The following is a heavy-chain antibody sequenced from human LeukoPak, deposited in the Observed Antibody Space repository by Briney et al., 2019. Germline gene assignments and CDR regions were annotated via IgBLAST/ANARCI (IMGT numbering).Heavy chain of an antibody. Sequence: PGRSLRLSCAASGFTFSSYGMHWVRQAPGKGLVWVAGIWYDGSDKYYADSVKGRFTISRDNPKNTLYLQMNSLRAEDTAVYYCAKGKGQNWDPFDCWGQGTLVTVSS. J-gene: IGHJ4*02. D-gene: IGHD7-27*01. CDR3: AKGKGQNWDPFDC. V-gene: IGHV3-33*06. CDR1: GFTFSSYG. CDR2: IWYDGSDK.